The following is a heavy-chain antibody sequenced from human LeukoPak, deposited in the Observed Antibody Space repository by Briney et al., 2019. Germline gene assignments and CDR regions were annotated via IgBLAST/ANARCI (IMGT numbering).Heavy chain of an antibody. CDR3: AKRTDAYNFWDL. CDR2: IGSSSSFM. J-gene: IGHJ4*02. Sequence: PGGSLRLSCAASGFTFSSYTMNWVRQAPGKGLEWVSSIGSSSSFMYSADSVKGRFTISRENAKNSLYLQMNSLRVEDTAVYYCAKRTDAYNFWDLWGQGTLVTVCS. V-gene: IGHV3-21*01. D-gene: IGHD5-24*01. CDR1: GFTFSSYT.